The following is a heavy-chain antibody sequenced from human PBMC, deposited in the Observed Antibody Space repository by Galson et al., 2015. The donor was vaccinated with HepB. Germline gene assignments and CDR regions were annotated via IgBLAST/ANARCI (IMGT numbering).Heavy chain of an antibody. CDR3: AKQIIPRARDAFDI. V-gene: IGHV3-9*01. Sequence: FLRLSCAASGFTFDDYAMHWVRQAPGQGLEWVSGISWNSGSIGYADSVKGRFTISRVNAKNSLYLQMNSLRAEDTALYYCAKQIIPRARDAFDIWGQGTMVTVSS. J-gene: IGHJ3*02. CDR1: GFTFDDYA. D-gene: IGHD2-21*01. CDR2: ISWNSGSI.